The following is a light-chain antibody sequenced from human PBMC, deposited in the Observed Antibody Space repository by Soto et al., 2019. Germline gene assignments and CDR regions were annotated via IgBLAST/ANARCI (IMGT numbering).Light chain of an antibody. CDR2: GAS. J-gene: IGKJ1*01. CDR1: QSVSSN. Sequence: EIVMTQSPATLSVSPGEIAPLSCRASQSVSSNLAWYPQKPGQAPRLLIYGASTRATGIPTRFSGSGFGTEYTLNISRLQSEDFGVYYCHQCNNWALAFGQGEKVEI. V-gene: IGKV3D-15*01. CDR3: HQCNNWALA.